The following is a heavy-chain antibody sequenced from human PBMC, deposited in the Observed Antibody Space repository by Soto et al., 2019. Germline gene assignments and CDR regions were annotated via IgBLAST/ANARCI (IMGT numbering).Heavy chain of an antibody. J-gene: IGHJ4*02. Sequence: ASVKVSCKASGYTFTSYYMHWVRQAPGQGLEWMGVIIPSGGSTTYVQKFQGRVTVTRDTSTSTVYMELSSLRSEDTAVYYCAREGITGIHYFDYWGQGTLVTVSS. CDR2: IIPSGGST. CDR3: AREGITGIHYFDY. D-gene: IGHD1-20*01. CDR1: GYTFTSYY. V-gene: IGHV1-46*01.